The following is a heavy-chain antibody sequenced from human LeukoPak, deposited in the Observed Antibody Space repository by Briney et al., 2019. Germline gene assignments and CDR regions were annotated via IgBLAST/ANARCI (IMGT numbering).Heavy chain of an antibody. V-gene: IGHV1-46*01. CDR2: INPSGGST. CDR1: GYTFTSYY. CDR3: AREGDYGDYRMTGNWFDP. Sequence: ASVKVSCKASGYTFTSYYMHWVRQTPGQGLEWMGIINPSGGSTSYAQKFQGRVTMTRDMSTSTVYMELSSLRSEDTAVYYCAREGDYGDYRMTGNWFDPWGQGTLVTVSS. J-gene: IGHJ5*02. D-gene: IGHD4-17*01.